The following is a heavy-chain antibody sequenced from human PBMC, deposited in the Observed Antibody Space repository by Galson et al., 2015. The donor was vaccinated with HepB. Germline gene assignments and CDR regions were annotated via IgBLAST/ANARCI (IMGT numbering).Heavy chain of an antibody. Sequence: ETLSLTCTVYGGSFSGYSWSWIRQPPGKGLEWIGEVNDSGSTNYTPSLKSRVTMSVDTHKNHFSLKLSSVTAADTAVYYCASRVGYCSTTSCRSYDLWGQGTLVTVSS. CDR3: ASRVGYCSTTSCRSYDL. J-gene: IGHJ5*02. V-gene: IGHV4-34*01. CDR2: VNDSGST. CDR1: GGSFSGYS. D-gene: IGHD2-2*01.